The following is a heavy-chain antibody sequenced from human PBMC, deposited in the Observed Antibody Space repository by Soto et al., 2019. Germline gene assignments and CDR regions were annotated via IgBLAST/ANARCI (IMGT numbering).Heavy chain of an antibody. CDR3: AKGGLYDSSGYYCDY. D-gene: IGHD3-22*01. J-gene: IGHJ4*02. CDR2: ISYDGSNK. V-gene: IGHV3-30*18. Sequence: LRLSCAASGFTFSSFGMHWVRQAPGKGLEWVAIISYDGSNKLYADSVKGRFTISRDNSKDTLYLQMNSLRTEDTAVYYCAKGGLYDSSGYYCDYWGQGTLVTVSS. CDR1: GFTFSSFG.